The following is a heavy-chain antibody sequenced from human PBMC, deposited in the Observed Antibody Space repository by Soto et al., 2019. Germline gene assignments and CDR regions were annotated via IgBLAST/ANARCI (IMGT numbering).Heavy chain of an antibody. CDR1: GGIFSSNT. Sequence: QVYLVQSGAEVKKPGSSVKISCKASGGIFSSNTINWVRQAAGQGLEWMGGIIPLFGTANYAEKFQGRVTITADKSTKTEYMALTSLSSEDTAVYYCASHAACGGDCYAFDSWGQGTLVTVSS. J-gene: IGHJ4*02. V-gene: IGHV1-69*06. CDR3: ASHAACGGDCYAFDS. D-gene: IGHD2-21*02. CDR2: IIPLFGTA.